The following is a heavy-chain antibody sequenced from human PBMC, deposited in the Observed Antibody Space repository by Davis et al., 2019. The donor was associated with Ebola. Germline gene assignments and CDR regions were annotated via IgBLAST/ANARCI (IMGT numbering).Heavy chain of an antibody. CDR2: INIYNGNT. D-gene: IGHD3-22*01. V-gene: IGHV1-18*01. J-gene: IGHJ4*02. Sequence: AASVKVSCKASGYTFSNYGISWVRQAPGQGLEWMGWINIYNGNTYYAQKLQGRVTMTRDTSTSTVYMELSSLRSEDTAVYYCARYDSSGYADFDYWGQGTLVTVSS. CDR1: GYTFSNYG. CDR3: ARYDSSGYADFDY.